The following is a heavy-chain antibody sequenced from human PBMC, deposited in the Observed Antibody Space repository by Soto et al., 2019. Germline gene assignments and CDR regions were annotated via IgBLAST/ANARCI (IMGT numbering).Heavy chain of an antibody. CDR1: GFTFSSYA. Sequence: GGSLRLSCAASGFTFSSYAMHWVRQAPGKGLEWVAVISYDGSNKYYADSVKGRFTISRDNSKNTLYLQMNSLRAEDTAVYYCARALVRCSSTSCYAADYYYYYGMDVWGQGTTVTVSS. J-gene: IGHJ6*02. CDR2: ISYDGSNK. V-gene: IGHV3-30-3*01. CDR3: ARALVRCSSTSCYAADYYYYYGMDV. D-gene: IGHD2-2*01.